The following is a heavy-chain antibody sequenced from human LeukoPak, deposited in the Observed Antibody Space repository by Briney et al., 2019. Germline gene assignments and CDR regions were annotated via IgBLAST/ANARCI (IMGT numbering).Heavy chain of an antibody. Sequence: ASVKVSCKASGYTFTSYGISWVRQATGQGLEWMGWMNPNSGNTGYAQKFQGRVTITRNTSISTAYMELSSLRSEDTAVYYCARGRRITIFGVVRQPNWFDPWGQGTLVTVSS. V-gene: IGHV1-8*03. D-gene: IGHD3-3*01. CDR3: ARGRRITIFGVVRQPNWFDP. J-gene: IGHJ5*02. CDR1: GYTFTSYG. CDR2: MNPNSGNT.